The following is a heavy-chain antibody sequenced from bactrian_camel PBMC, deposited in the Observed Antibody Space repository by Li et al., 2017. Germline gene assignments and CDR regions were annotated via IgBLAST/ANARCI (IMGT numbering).Heavy chain of an antibody. CDR3: ANSQVVAGRFYY. V-gene: IGHV3S55*01. Sequence: HVQLVESGGGSVQAGGSLRLSCVASGFYVGTCGMGWYRQAPGKERTLVSRINRDGLVTYEDSVKGRFTISQDFAKNALYLQMTSLKTEDMAMYYCANSQVVAGRFYYWGRETQVTVS. CDR2: INRDGLV. CDR1: GFYVGTCG. D-gene: IGHD6*01. J-gene: IGHJ4*01.